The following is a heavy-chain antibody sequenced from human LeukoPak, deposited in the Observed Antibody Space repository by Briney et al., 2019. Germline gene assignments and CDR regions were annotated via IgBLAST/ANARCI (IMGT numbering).Heavy chain of an antibody. Sequence: GGSLRLSCAASGFTFSSYWMSWVRQAPRKGLEWVANIKQDGSEKYYVDSVKGRFTISRDNAKNSLYLQMNSLRAEDTAVYYCARDRPRGYSYGTVVDYWGQGTLVTVSS. CDR2: IKQDGSEK. D-gene: IGHD5-18*01. J-gene: IGHJ4*02. V-gene: IGHV3-7*01. CDR3: ARDRPRGYSYGTVVDY. CDR1: GFTFSSYW.